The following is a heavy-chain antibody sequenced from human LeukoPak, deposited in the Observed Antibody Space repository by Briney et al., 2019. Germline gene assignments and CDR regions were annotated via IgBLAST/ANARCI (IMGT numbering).Heavy chain of an antibody. CDR2: IYYSGST. Sequence: PSETLSLTCTVSGGSISSGDYYWGWIRQPPGKGLEWIGYIYYSGSTYYNPSLKSRVTISVDTSKNQFSLKLRSVTAADTAVYYCARGTIGSYTYWGQGTLVTVSS. V-gene: IGHV4-30-4*02. J-gene: IGHJ4*02. D-gene: IGHD3-10*01. CDR3: ARGTIGSYTY. CDR1: GGSISSGDYY.